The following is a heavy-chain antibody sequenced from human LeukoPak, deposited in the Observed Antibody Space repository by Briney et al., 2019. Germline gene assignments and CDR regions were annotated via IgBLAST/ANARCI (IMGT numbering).Heavy chain of an antibody. CDR2: MNPDSGGT. CDR1: GYTFAGYY. J-gene: IGHJ4*02. D-gene: IGHD4-23*01. Sequence: GASVKVSCKASGYTFAGYYIHWVRQTPGQGLEWMGWMNPDSGGTNYAQRFQGRVTMTRDTSISTAYMELSRLRSDDTAMYYCAVSGNGTFDYWGQGPLVTVSS. V-gene: IGHV1-2*02. CDR3: AVSGNGTFDY.